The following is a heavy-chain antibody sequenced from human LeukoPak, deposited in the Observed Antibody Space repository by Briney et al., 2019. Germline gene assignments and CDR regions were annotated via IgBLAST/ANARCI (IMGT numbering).Heavy chain of an antibody. CDR2: IYYSGST. V-gene: IGHV4-59*08. D-gene: IGHD6-6*01. CDR1: GGSISSYY. CDR3: ATLAARRPGPFDY. Sequence: TSETLSLTCTVSGGSISSYYWSWIRQPPGKGLEWIGYIYYSGSTNYNPSLKSRVTISVDTSKNQFSLKLSSVTAADTAVYYCATLAARRPGPFDYWGQGTLVTVSS. J-gene: IGHJ4*02.